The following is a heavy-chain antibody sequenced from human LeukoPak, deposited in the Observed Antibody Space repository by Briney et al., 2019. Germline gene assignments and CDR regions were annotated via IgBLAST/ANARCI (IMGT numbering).Heavy chain of an antibody. CDR3: ARGDGVVVPAAITRNPFDY. CDR2: INHSGST. Sequence: SETLSLTCAVYGGSFSGYYWSWIRQPPGKGLEWIGEINHSGSTNYNPSLKSRVTISVDTSKNQFSLKLSSVTAADTAVYYCARGDGVVVPAAITRNPFDYWGQGTLVTVSS. V-gene: IGHV4-34*01. CDR1: GGSFSGYY. D-gene: IGHD2-2*02. J-gene: IGHJ4*02.